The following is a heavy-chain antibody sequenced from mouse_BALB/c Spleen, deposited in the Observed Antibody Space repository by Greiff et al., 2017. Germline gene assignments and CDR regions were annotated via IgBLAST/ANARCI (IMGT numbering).Heavy chain of an antibody. CDR1: GYAFSSYW. D-gene: IGHD2-4*01. V-gene: IGHV1-80*01. CDR2: IYPGDGDT. Sequence: VKLMESGAELVRPGSSVKISCKASGYAFSSYWMNWVKQRPGQGLEWIGQIYPGDGDTNYNGKFKGKATLTADKSSSTAYMQLSSLTSEDSAVYFCARSTMITTFAYWGQGTLVTVSA. CDR3: ARSTMITTFAY. J-gene: IGHJ3*01.